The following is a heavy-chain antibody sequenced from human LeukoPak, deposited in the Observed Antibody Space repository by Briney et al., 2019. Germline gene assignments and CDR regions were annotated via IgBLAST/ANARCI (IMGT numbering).Heavy chain of an antibody. Sequence: ASVKVSCKASGYTFTGYYMHWVRLAPGQGLEWMGWINPNIGGTNYAQKFQGRVTMTRDTSISTAYMELSRLRSDDTAVYYSARGTSSWYYFDYWGQGTLVTVSS. D-gene: IGHD6-13*01. V-gene: IGHV1-2*02. CDR2: INPNIGGT. CDR3: ARGTSSWYYFDY. J-gene: IGHJ4*02. CDR1: GYTFTGYY.